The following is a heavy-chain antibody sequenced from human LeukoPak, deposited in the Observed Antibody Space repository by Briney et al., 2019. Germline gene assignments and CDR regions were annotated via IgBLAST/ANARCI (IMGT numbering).Heavy chain of an antibody. J-gene: IGHJ4*02. Sequence: GGSLRLSCAASRFTFSSYSMNWVRQAPGKGLEWVSSISSSGSYIYYADSVKGRFTISRDNAKNSLYLQMNSLRAEDTAVYYCAKDISVDTAILDYWGQGTLVTVSS. CDR2: ISSSGSYI. D-gene: IGHD5-18*01. V-gene: IGHV3-21*01. CDR3: AKDISVDTAILDY. CDR1: RFTFSSYS.